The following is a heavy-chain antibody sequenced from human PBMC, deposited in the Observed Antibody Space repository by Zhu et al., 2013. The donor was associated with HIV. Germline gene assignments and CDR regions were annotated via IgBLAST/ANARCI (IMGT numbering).Heavy chain of an antibody. V-gene: IGHV1-18*01. J-gene: IGHJ4*02. CDR1: GYTFSNYG. D-gene: IGHD3-3*01. CDR3: ARGVTIFGVSDY. Sequence: QVQLVQSGAEVKKPGASVKVSCKASGYTFSNYGINWVRQAPEQGLEWMGWINIYNGNANYAQRFQGRVTMTTDTSTSTAYLELRSLSSDDTAVYYCARGVTIFGVSDYWGQGTLVTVSS. CDR2: INIYNGNA.